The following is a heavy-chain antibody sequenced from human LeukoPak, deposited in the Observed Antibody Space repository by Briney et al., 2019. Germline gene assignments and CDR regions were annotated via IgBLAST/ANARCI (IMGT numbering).Heavy chain of an antibody. CDR1: GHTFTGYY. J-gene: IGHJ4*02. D-gene: IGHD3-3*01. CDR2: IKPDSGGT. Sequence: GASVKVSCKASGHTFTGYYMHWVRQAPGQGLEWMGWIKPDSGGTHYAQKFQGRVSMTWDTSINTAYMELSWLKSDDTAVYFCASLDVWSAYLFDSWGQGTLVIVSS. V-gene: IGHV1-2*02. CDR3: ASLDVWSAYLFDS.